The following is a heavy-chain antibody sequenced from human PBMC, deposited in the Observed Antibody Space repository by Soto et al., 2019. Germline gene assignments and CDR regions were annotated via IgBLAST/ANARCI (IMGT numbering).Heavy chain of an antibody. CDR2: ISSSGSTI. Sequence: GGSLRLSCAASGFTFSSYEMNWVRQAPGKGLEWVSYISSSGSTIYYAVSVKGRFTISRDNAKNSLYLQMNSLRAEDTAVYYCARGNDFWSGYYFDYWGQGTLVTVSS. J-gene: IGHJ4*02. CDR3: ARGNDFWSGYYFDY. CDR1: GFTFSSYE. V-gene: IGHV3-48*03. D-gene: IGHD3-3*01.